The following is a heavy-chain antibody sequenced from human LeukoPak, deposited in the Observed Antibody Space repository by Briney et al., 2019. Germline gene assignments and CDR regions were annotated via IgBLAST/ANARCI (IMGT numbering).Heavy chain of an antibody. J-gene: IGHJ4*02. D-gene: IGHD2-15*01. CDR3: ARVDPGYCSGGSCPYFDY. V-gene: IGHV4-39*07. CDR2: IYYSGST. Sequence: SETLSLTCTVSGGSISSSSYYWGWIRQPPGKGLEWIGSIYYSGSTYYNPSLKSRVTISVDTSKNQFSLKLSSVTAADTAVYYCARVDPGYCSGGSCPYFDYWGQGTLVTVSS. CDR1: GGSISSSSYY.